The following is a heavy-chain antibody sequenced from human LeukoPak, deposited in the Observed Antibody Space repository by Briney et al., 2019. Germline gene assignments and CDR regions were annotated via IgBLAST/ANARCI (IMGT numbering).Heavy chain of an antibody. J-gene: IGHJ6*02. CDR2: ISDGSRDT. CDR1: GFTFSSYA. Sequence: GGSLRLSCAASGFTFSSYAMNWVRQAPGKGPEWVSSISDGSRDTNYADFVKGRFTISRDDSKNTVYLLMNSLRAEDTAVYYCARGQSYGRNYYYYFGMDVWGQGTTVTVSS. CDR3: ARGQSYGRNYYYYFGMDV. D-gene: IGHD5-18*01. V-gene: IGHV3-23*01.